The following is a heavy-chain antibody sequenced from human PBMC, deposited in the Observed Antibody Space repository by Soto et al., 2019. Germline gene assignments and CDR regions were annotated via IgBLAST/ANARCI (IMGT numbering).Heavy chain of an antibody. CDR2: IYYSGST. CDR1: GGSISSYY. J-gene: IGHJ6*02. Sequence: TLSLTCTVSGGSISSYYWSWIRQPPGKGLEWIGYIYYSGSTNYNPSLKSRVTISVDTSKNQFSLKLSSVTAADTAVYYCARGNDFWSGYPWGYYGMDVWGQGTTVTVSS. CDR3: ARGNDFWSGYPWGYYGMDV. D-gene: IGHD3-3*01. V-gene: IGHV4-59*01.